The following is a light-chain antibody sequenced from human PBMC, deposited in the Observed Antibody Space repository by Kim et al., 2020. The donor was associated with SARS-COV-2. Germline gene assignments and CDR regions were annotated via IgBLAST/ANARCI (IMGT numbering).Light chain of an antibody. Sequence: GQRVTISCSGSSSNSGSNYLYWYQQFPGTAPKLLIYRDNQRPSGVPDRFSGSKSGTSASLAISGLRSADEADYYCASWDDSLNGWVFGGGTKVTVL. V-gene: IGLV1-47*01. CDR3: ASWDDSLNGWV. CDR2: RDN. J-gene: IGLJ3*02. CDR1: SSNSGSNY.